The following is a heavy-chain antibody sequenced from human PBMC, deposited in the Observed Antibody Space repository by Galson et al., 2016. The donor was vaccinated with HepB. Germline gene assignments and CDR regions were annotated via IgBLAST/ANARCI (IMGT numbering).Heavy chain of an antibody. Sequence: SLRLSCAASGFTFDDYAMHWVRQAPGKGLEWVAIISYDGGNKYYADSVKGRFTISRDNPKNTLYLQVHSLRAEDTAIYYCATDSTRSGMTKNYFENWGQGTLVTVSS. CDR2: ISYDGGNK. V-gene: IGHV3-30*03. J-gene: IGHJ4*02. D-gene: IGHD1-14*01. CDR1: GFTFDDYA. CDR3: ATDSTRSGMTKNYFEN.